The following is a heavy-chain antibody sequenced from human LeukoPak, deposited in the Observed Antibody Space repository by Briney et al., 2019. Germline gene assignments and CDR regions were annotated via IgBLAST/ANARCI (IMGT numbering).Heavy chain of an antibody. CDR1: GYTFTSYD. D-gene: IGHD3-10*01. V-gene: IGHV1-8*03. CDR2: MNPNSGNT. J-gene: IGHJ4*02. CDR3: ARGVHIKVRGVIGYYFDY. Sequence: ASVKVSCEASGYTFTSYDINWVRQATGQGLEWMGWMNPNSGNTGYAQKFQGRVTITRNTSISTAYMELSSLRSEDTAVYYCARGVHIKVRGVIGYYFDYWGQGTLVTVSS.